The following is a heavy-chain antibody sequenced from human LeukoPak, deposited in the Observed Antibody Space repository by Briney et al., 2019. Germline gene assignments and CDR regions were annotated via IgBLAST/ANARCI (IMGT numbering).Heavy chain of an antibody. CDR1: GWAFSGFY. CDR2: INHSGST. D-gene: IGHD3-10*01. CDR3: ADGSGRTFDY. V-gene: IGHV4-34*01. J-gene: IGHJ4*02. Sequence: LGTLFLTFAVYGWAFSGFYWRWVRQPPGKGLEWIGEINHSGSTNYNPSLKSRVTISVDTSKNQFSLKLSSVTAADTAVYYCADGSGRTFDYWGQGTLVTVSS.